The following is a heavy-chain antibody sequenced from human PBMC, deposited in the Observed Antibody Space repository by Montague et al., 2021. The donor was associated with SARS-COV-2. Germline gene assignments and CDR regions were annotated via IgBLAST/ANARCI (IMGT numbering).Heavy chain of an antibody. J-gene: IGHJ4*02. Sequence: SETLSLTCAVYGGSFSGYYWSWIRQPPGKGLEWIGEINQSGSTNYNPSLKSRVTLSVDTSKKQFSLKLSSLTAADTAVYYCARVCPSAWRQLDCWGQGILVTVSS. CDR3: ARVCPSAWRQLDC. D-gene: IGHD6-19*01. CDR2: INQSGST. CDR1: GGSFSGYY. V-gene: IGHV4-34*01.